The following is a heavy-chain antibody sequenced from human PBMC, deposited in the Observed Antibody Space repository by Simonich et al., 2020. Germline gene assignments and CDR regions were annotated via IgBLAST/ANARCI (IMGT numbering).Heavy chain of an antibody. D-gene: IGHD1-26*01. CDR3: AKDSSLVGATDWFDP. V-gene: IGHV3-23*01. CDR1: GFTFSSYA. J-gene: IGHJ5*02. Sequence: EVQLLESGGGLVQPGGSLRLSCAASGFTFSSYAMSWIRQAPAKGLGWMSAISGIGGTKYYATSVKGRFTISRDNSKNSLYLQMNSLRDEDTAVYYCAKDSSLVGATDWFDPWGQGTLVTVSS. CDR2: ISGIGGTK.